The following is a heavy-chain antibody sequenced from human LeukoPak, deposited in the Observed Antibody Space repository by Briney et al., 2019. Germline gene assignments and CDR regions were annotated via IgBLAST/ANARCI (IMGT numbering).Heavy chain of an antibody. Sequence: SGGSLRLSCAASGFTFSSYSMNWVRQAPGKGLEWVSSISSSSSYIYYADSVKGRFTISRDNAKNSLYLQMNSLRAEDTAVYYCASATYYDSSGYYYANFQHWGQGTLVTVSS. V-gene: IGHV3-21*01. CDR1: GFTFSSYS. CDR3: ASATYYDSSGYYYANFQH. D-gene: IGHD3-22*01. J-gene: IGHJ1*01. CDR2: ISSSSSYI.